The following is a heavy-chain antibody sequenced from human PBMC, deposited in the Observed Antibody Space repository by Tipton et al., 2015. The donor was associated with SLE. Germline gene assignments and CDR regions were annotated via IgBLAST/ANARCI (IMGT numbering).Heavy chain of an antibody. CDR3: ANSGSYLPFDS. CDR2: IRNTAKRYTT. J-gene: IGHJ4*02. V-gene: IGHV3-72*01. D-gene: IGHD1-26*01. Sequence: SLRLSCAASGLTFSDHYMDWVRQAPGKGLEWVGRIRNTAKRYTTEYAASVKGRFTISRDDSRNSLYLQMNSLKTEDTAVYYCANSGSYLPFDSWGQGTLVTVSS. CDR1: GLTFSDHY.